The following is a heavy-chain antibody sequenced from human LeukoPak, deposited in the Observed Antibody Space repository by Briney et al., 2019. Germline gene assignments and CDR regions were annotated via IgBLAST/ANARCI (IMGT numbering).Heavy chain of an antibody. CDR2: IYYTGST. CDR3: ARKGLGYCSGASCYQYGFGI. D-gene: IGHD2-15*01. V-gene: IGHV4-59*08. Sequence: SETLSLTCSVSGGSINNYYWNWIRQPPGKGLDWIGHIYYTGSTNYNPSLKSRVTISADTSKNQVSLKLSSVTAADTAVYYCARKGLGYCSGASCYQYGFGIWGQGTMVTVSS. CDR1: GGSINNYY. J-gene: IGHJ3*02.